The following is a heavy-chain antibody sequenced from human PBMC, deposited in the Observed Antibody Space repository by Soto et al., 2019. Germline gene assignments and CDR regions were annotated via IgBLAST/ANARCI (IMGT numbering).Heavy chain of an antibody. CDR3: ASATYSNYDYYYYGMDV. Sequence: QVQLVQSGAEVKKPGSSVKVSCKASGGTFSSYAISWVRQAPGQGLEWMGGIIPIFGTANYAQKFQGRVTITADESTSRAYMELRSLRSEDTAVYYCASATYSNYDYYYYGMDVWGQGTTVTVSS. V-gene: IGHV1-69*12. CDR2: IIPIFGTA. CDR1: GGTFSSYA. D-gene: IGHD4-4*01. J-gene: IGHJ6*02.